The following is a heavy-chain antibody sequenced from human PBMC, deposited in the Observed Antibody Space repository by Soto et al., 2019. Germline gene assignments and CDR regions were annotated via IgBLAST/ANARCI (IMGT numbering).Heavy chain of an antibody. Sequence: SETLSLTCTVSGGSISSYYWSWIRQPPGKGLEWIGYIYYSGSTNYNPSLKSRVTISVDTSKNQFSLKLSSVTAADTAVYYCARDLGDCGTARCYQPVSDYWGQGALVTVSS. CDR2: IYYSGST. J-gene: IGHJ4*02. CDR3: ARDLGDCGTARCYQPVSDY. V-gene: IGHV4-59*01. D-gene: IGHD2-2*01. CDR1: GGSISSYY.